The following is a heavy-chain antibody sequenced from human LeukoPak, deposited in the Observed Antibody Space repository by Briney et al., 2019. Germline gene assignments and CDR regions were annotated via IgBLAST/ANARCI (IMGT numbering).Heavy chain of an antibody. V-gene: IGHV4-30-4*01. Sequence: SETLSLTCTVSGGSISSGDYYWSWIRQPPGKGLEWIGYIYYSGSTCYNPSLKSRVTISVDTSKNQFSLKLSSVTAADTAVYYCARRAPFKVAPGPTFGGVIVSDAFDIWGQGTMVTVSS. CDR3: ARRAPFKVAPGPTFGGVIVSDAFDI. CDR1: GGSISSGDYY. CDR2: IYYSGST. D-gene: IGHD3-16*02. J-gene: IGHJ3*02.